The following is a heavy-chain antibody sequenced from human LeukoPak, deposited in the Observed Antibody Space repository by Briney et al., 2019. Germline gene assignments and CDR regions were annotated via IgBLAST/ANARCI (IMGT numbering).Heavy chain of an antibody. CDR1: GFTFSKAW. D-gene: IGHD3-16*01. Sequence: GGSLRLSCVASGFTFSKAWMHWVRQGPGKGLVCVSRISTDGSSTDYADSVKGRFTISRENAKNTLYLQMNSLRAEDTAVYYCARTRTLPIAGGFDTWGQGSLVTVSS. J-gene: IGHJ5*02. CDR3: ARTRTLPIAGGFDT. CDR2: ISTDGSST. V-gene: IGHV3-74*01.